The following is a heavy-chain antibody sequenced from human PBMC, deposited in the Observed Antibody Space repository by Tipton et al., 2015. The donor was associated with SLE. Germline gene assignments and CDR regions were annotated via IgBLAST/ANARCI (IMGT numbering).Heavy chain of an antibody. CDR1: GGSFSDYY. V-gene: IGHV4-34*01. D-gene: IGHD2-2*01. Sequence: TLSLTCAVYGGSFSDYYWSWIRQPPGKGLEWIGEINHSGSTNYNPSLKSRVTISVDTSKNQFSLKLSSVTAADTAVYYCARCSTRHYYYYYMDVWGKGTTVTVSS. CDR3: ARCSTRHYYYYYMDV. CDR2: INHSGST. J-gene: IGHJ6*03.